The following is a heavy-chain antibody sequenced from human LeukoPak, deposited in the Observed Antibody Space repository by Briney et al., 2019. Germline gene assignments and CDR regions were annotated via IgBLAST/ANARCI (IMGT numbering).Heavy chain of an antibody. CDR3: VISGTATPFDY. CDR1: GFTFSSYE. V-gene: IGHV3-48*03. J-gene: IGHJ4*02. Sequence: WGSLRLSCAASGFTFSSYEMNWVRQAPGKGLEWVSYISSSGSTIYYADSVKGRFTISRDNSKNTLYLQMNSLRAEDTAVYYCVISGTATPFDYWGQGTLVTVSS. CDR2: ISSSGSTI. D-gene: IGHD1-14*01.